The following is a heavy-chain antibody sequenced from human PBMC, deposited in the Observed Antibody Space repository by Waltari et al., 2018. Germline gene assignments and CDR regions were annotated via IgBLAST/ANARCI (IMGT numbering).Heavy chain of an antibody. CDR2: LDPRGSYT. CDR3: ARLPRYCSRTNCYPTWHMDV. D-gene: IGHD2-2*01. CDR1: GCNFTTSC. J-gene: IGHJ6*03. V-gene: IGHV5-10-1*01. Sequence: EVQLVQSGAEVKKPGESLRISCKGSGCNFTTSCITWVRQLPGKGLEGTGRLDPRGSYTNYGPSFQGHVTISAAKSISTAYLQWSSLEASDTAVYYCARLPRYCSRTNCYPTWHMDVWGKGTTVTVSS.